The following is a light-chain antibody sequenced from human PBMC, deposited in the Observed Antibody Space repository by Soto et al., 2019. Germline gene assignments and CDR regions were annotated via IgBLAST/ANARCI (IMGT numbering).Light chain of an antibody. CDR3: QQRYNSPPT. CDR2: GAY. Sequence: DIQMTQAPSSLSASVGDRVTITCRASQTITRYFNWYQYHPGKAPKLLIYGAYSLQSAVPSSFSGSGSGPEVTLTISSLQPEDFAIYYCQQRYNSPPTFGQGTKGEIQ. J-gene: IGKJ1*01. CDR1: QTITRY. V-gene: IGKV1-39*01.